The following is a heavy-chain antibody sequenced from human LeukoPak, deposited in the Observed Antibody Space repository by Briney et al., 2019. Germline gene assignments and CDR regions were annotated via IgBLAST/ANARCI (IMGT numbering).Heavy chain of an antibody. D-gene: IGHD3-10*01. Sequence: GPVKVSCKASGYTVTSYDINWVRQATGQGLEWMGWMNPNSGNTGYAQKIQGRVTITRNTSISTAYMELSSLRSEDTAVYYCARGTVGEWLLSYYMDVWGKGTTVTVSS. CDR3: ARGTVGEWLLSYYMDV. V-gene: IGHV1-8*01. J-gene: IGHJ6*03. CDR1: GYTVTSYD. CDR2: MNPNSGNT.